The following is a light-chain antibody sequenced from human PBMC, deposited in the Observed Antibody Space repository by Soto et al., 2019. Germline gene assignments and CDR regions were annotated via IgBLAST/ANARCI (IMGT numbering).Light chain of an antibody. Sequence: DIQMTQSPSTLSASVGERVTITCRASQSISSWLAWYQQKPGKAPKLLIYDASSLESGVPSRFSGSGSGTEFTLTISSLQPDDFATYYCQQYNSYRTFGQGTDVDIK. CDR1: QSISSW. J-gene: IGKJ1*01. CDR3: QQYNSYRT. CDR2: DAS. V-gene: IGKV1-5*01.